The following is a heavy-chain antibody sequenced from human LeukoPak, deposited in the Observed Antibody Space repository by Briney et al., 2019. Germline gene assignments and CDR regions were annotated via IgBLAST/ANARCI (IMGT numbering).Heavy chain of an antibody. D-gene: IGHD2-21*01. J-gene: IGHJ4*02. CDR1: GFTFSSYG. CDR3: VLFLRYVDY. V-gene: IGHV3-30*02. Sequence: GGSLRLSCAASGFTFSSYGMHWVRQAPGKGLEWVAFIRDDGSNKNYADSVKGRFTISRDNSNNTLFLQMNSLRAEDTAVYYCVLFLRYVDYWGQGTLVTVSS. CDR2: IRDDGSNK.